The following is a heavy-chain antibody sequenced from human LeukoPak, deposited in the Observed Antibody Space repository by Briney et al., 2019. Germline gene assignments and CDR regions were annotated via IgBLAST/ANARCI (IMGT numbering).Heavy chain of an antibody. CDR2: INHSGNA. CDR1: GGSFSGYY. J-gene: IGHJ4*02. Sequence: SETLSLTCAVSGGSFSGYYWTWIRQPPGKGLEWIGEINHSGNANYNPSLKSRVTISLDTSESHFSLKLTSVTAADTAVYYCARGQGTVTTHWGQGTLVTVSS. V-gene: IGHV4-34*01. D-gene: IGHD4-17*01. CDR3: ARGQGTVTTH.